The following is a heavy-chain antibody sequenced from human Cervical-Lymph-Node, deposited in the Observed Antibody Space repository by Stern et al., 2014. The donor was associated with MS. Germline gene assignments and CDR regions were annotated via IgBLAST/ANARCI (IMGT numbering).Heavy chain of an antibody. Sequence: QVQLVESGAEVKKPGSSVKVSCKASGGTLSSLAISWVRQAPGQGLEWMGRIIPTFNTAAYAQKFQGRVTITADKSTNAVYMEVSSLRPEDTAVYYCAKDPPLGVLREGGYKYFDVDVWGQGTPVTVSS. CDR1: GGTLSSLA. CDR3: AKDPPLGVLREGGYKYFDVDV. V-gene: IGHV1-69*06. J-gene: IGHJ6*02. CDR2: IIPTFNTA. D-gene: IGHD3-3*01.